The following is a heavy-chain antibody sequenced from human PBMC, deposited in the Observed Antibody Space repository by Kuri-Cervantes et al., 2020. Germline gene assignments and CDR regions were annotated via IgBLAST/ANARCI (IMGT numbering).Heavy chain of an antibody. CDR1: GYTFPSYD. D-gene: IGHD5-24*01. Sequence: ASVKVSCKASGYTFPSYDINWVRQATGQGLEWMGWMNPNSGNTGYAQKFQGRVTMTRNTSISTAYMELSSLRSEDTAVYYCARDQGDGYNSAVDYWGQGTLVTVSS. V-gene: IGHV1-8*01. J-gene: IGHJ4*02. CDR2: MNPNSGNT. CDR3: ARDQGDGYNSAVDY.